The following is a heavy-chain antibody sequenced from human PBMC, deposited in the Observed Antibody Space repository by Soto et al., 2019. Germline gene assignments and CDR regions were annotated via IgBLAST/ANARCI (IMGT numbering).Heavy chain of an antibody. CDR1: GGSMSENDYY. CDR2: IYDTWTT. V-gene: IGHV4-30-4*01. CDR3: ARGIVRGGFDI. D-gene: IGHD3-10*02. J-gene: IGHJ3*02. Sequence: QVQLQEAGPGLVRPSQTLSLTCTVAGGSMSENDYYWSWLRQSPGQGLQWIGYIYDTWTTSYSPSLQSRVTMSADTSRNQFSPKLTSVTAADTALYFCARGIVRGGFDIWGPGTLVTVSS.